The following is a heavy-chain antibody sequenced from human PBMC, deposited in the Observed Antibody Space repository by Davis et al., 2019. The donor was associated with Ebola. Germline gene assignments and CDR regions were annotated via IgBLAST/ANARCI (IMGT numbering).Heavy chain of an antibody. J-gene: IGHJ4*02. D-gene: IGHD5-18*01. CDR3: ARGGGYSFAPDF. CDR2: ISPYNGKT. CDR1: GYTFTRYG. V-gene: IGHV1-18*01. Sequence: AASVKVSCKASGYTFTRYGITWVRQAPGQGLEWMGWISPYNGKTNFAQKFQATVTMTTDTSTNTAYLELRSLRSNDTAVYSCARGGGYSFAPDFWGQGTLVTVS.